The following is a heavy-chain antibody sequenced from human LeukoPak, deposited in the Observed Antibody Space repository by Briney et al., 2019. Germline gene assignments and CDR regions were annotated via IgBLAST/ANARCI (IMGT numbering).Heavy chain of an antibody. D-gene: IGHD3-10*01. Sequence: GGSLRLSCAASGFTFTRYDMHWVRQATGKGLEWVSAIETAGETHYAGSVKGRFTISRENAKNSLYLQMNSLRAGDTAVYYCARDAHIVRGVNPLDYWGQGTLVTVSS. J-gene: IGHJ4*02. CDR3: ARDAHIVRGVNPLDY. CDR1: GFTFTRYD. V-gene: IGHV3-13*04. CDR2: IETAGET.